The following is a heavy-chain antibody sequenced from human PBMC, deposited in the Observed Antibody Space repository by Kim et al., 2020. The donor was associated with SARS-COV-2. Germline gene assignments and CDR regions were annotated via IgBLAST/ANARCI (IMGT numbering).Heavy chain of an antibody. CDR2: ISSSSYI. Sequence: GGSLRLSCAASGFTFSSYSMNWVRQAPGKGLEWVSSISSSSYIYYADSVKGRFTISRDNAKNSLYLQMNSLRAEDKSVYYCGRVYSGWYGDYWGQGTLVTVSS. J-gene: IGHJ4*02. CDR1: GFTFSSYS. V-gene: IGHV3-21*01. CDR3: GRVYSGWYGDY. D-gene: IGHD6-19*01.